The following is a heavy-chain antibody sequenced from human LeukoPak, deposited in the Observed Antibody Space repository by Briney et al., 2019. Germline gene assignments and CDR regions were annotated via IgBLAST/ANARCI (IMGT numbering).Heavy chain of an antibody. Sequence: GGSLRLSCAASGFIVGSFAMAWVRQAPGKGLEWVSYISSSSSTIYYADSVKGRFTISRDNAKNSLYLQMNSLRADDTAVYYCAMKAVPRPRLHDAFDFWGQGTVVSVSS. V-gene: IGHV3-48*01. J-gene: IGHJ3*01. CDR1: GFIVGSFA. CDR3: AMKAVPRPRLHDAFDF. D-gene: IGHD5-24*01. CDR2: ISSSSSTI.